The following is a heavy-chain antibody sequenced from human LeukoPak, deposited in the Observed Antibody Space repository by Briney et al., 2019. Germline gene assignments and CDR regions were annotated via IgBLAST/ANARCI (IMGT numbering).Heavy chain of an antibody. CDR3: ARQVVALSSDAFDI. CDR1: GFTFSSYW. CDR2: TNSDGSST. Sequence: GGSLRLSCAASGFTFSSYWMHWVRQAPGKGLVWVSRTNSDGSSTSYADSVKGRFTISRDNAKNTLYLQMNSLRAEDTAVYHCARQVVALSSDAFDIWGQGTMVTVSS. J-gene: IGHJ3*02. V-gene: IGHV3-74*01. D-gene: IGHD2-15*01.